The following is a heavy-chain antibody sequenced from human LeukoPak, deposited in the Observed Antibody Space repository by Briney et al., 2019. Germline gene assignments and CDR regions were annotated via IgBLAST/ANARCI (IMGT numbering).Heavy chain of an antibody. CDR1: GFTFSSYA. Sequence: GGSLRLSCAASGFTFSSYAMSWARQAPGKGLDWVSALYGSGETTYYADSVKGRFTVSRDNSKNTLYLQMDGLRAEDTAVYYCAKMAGMTRQVYYMDVWGKGATVTVSS. J-gene: IGHJ6*03. CDR2: LYGSGETT. D-gene: IGHD1-1*01. CDR3: AKMAGMTRQVYYMDV. V-gene: IGHV3-23*01.